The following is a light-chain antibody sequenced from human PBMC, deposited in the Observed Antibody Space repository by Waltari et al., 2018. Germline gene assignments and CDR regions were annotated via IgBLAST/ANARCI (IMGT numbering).Light chain of an antibody. CDR1: GLAVGASDS. CDR2: DVT. Sequence: QSALTQPASVSGSPGQSITIPCSRVGLAVGASDSVSWHQHHPGKAPQVIIYDVTNRPSGVSDRFSASKSANTASLTISRLQPEDEADYYCSSQTLDGLVLFGGGTRLTVL. J-gene: IGLJ2*01. CDR3: SSQTLDGLVL. V-gene: IGLV2-14*03.